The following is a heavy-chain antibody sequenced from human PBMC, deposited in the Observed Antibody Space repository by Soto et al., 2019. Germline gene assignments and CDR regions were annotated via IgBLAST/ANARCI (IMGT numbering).Heavy chain of an antibody. V-gene: IGHV4-34*01. D-gene: IGHD2-2*01. CDR2: INPSGST. Sequence: SETLSLTCGVYGGSFSGNYWSWIRQPPGEGLEWIGEINPSGSTNYSPSLKSRATISADTSKNQFSLKLSSVIAADTAVYYCARVPDRWGQGTLVTVSS. CDR1: GGSFSGNY. CDR3: ARVPDR. J-gene: IGHJ5*02.